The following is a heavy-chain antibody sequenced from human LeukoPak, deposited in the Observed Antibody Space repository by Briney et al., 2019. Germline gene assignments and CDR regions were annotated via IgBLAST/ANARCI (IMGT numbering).Heavy chain of an antibody. CDR3: ARVVVPASIDY. V-gene: IGHV4-34*01. Sequence: SETLSLTCAVYGGSFSTYYWSWIRRPPGKGLEWIGEISHSGSTNYNPSLKSRVTISVDTSKNQFSLKLSSVTAADTAVYYCARVVVPASIDYRGQGTLVTVSS. CDR1: GGSFSTYY. CDR2: ISHSGST. D-gene: IGHD2-2*01. J-gene: IGHJ4*02.